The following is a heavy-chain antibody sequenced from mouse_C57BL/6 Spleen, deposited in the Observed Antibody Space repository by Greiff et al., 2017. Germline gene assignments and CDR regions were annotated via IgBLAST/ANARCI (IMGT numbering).Heavy chain of an antibody. CDR3: ARDDGSYWYFDV. CDR1: GFTFSSYT. J-gene: IGHJ1*03. V-gene: IGHV5-9*01. D-gene: IGHD2-3*01. Sequence: EVQVVESGGGLVKPGGSLKLSCAASGFTFSSYTMSWVRQTPEKRLEWVATISGGGGNTYYPDSVKGRFTISRDNAKNTLYLQMSSLRSEDTALFYCARDDGSYWYFDVWGTGTTVTVSS. CDR2: ISGGGGNT.